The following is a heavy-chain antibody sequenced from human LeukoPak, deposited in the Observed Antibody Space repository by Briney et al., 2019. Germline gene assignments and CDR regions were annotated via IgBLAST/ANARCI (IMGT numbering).Heavy chain of an antibody. V-gene: IGHV3-33*01. Sequence: GGSLRLSCAASGFTFSSYGIHWVRQAPGKGLEWVAVIWYDGSNKYYADSVKGRFTISRDNSKNTLYLQMNSLRAEDTAVYYCARDNIPYYYDSSGYSRGIAFDIWGQGTMVTVSS. CDR2: IWYDGSNK. CDR3: ARDNIPYYYDSSGYSRGIAFDI. CDR1: GFTFSSYG. D-gene: IGHD3-22*01. J-gene: IGHJ3*02.